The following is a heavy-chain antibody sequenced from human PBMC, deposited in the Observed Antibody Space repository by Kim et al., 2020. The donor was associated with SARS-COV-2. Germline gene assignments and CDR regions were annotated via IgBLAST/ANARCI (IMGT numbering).Heavy chain of an antibody. J-gene: IGHJ4*02. V-gene: IGHV1-69*01. CDR3: ARDHYYDSSGYYMFGY. D-gene: IGHD3-22*01. Sequence: KFQGRVTITADASTSTAYMELSSLRSEDTAVYYCARDHYYDSSGYYMFGYWGQGTLVTVSS.